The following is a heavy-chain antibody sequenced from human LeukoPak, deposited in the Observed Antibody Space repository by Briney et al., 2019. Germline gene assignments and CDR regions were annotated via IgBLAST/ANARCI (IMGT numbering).Heavy chain of an antibody. CDR3: ASTFPYCGGGRCAL. CDR2: IKPDGGHQ. J-gene: IGHJ4*02. CDR1: GLAFSDYW. Sequence: GGSLRLSCAASGLAFSDYWMSWVRQAPGKGRGWVANIKPDGGHQNYMAPLKGRFTITKDHAKNSLYPQPNSLGPEDTAIYYCASTFPYCGGGRCALGGQRTLVTVSS. D-gene: IGHD2-15*01. V-gene: IGHV3-7*01.